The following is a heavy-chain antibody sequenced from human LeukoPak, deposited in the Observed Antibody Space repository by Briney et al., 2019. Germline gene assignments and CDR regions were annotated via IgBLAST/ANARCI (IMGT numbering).Heavy chain of an antibody. CDR1: GYTFTSYG. V-gene: IGHV1-18*01. CDR2: ISAYNGNT. CDR3: AREGGLYSSGWPPAYY. J-gene: IGHJ4*02. Sequence: ASVKVSCKASGYTFTSYGISWARQAPGQGLEWMGWISAYNGNTNYAQKLQGRVTMTTDTSTSTAYMELRSLRSDDTAVYYCAREGGLYSSGWPPAYYWGQGTLITVSS. D-gene: IGHD6-19*01.